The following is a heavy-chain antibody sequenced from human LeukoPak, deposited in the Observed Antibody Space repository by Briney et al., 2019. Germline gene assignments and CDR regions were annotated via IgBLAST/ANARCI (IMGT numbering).Heavy chain of an antibody. V-gene: IGHV1-8*01. CDR1: GYTFTSYD. Sequence: ASVTVSCTASGYTFTSYDINWVRQATGQGLEWMGWMNPNSGNTGYAQKFQGRVTMTRNTSISTAYMELSSLRSEDTAVYYCARVWSLGAFDIWGQGTMVTVSS. D-gene: IGHD3-16*01. CDR3: ARVWSLGAFDI. J-gene: IGHJ3*02. CDR2: MNPNSGNT.